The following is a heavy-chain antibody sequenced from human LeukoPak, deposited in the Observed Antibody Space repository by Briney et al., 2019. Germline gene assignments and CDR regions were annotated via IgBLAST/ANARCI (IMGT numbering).Heavy chain of an antibody. D-gene: IGHD7-27*01. CDR2: ISWNSGSI. CDR3: AKDISGEYDY. V-gene: IGHV3-9*01. J-gene: IGHJ4*02. Sequence: GGSLRLSCAASGFTFDDYAMHWVRQAPGKGLEWVSGISWNSGSIGYADSVKGRFTISRDNAKNSLYLQMNSLRAEDTALYYCAKDISGEYDYWGQGTLVTVSS. CDR1: GFTFDDYA.